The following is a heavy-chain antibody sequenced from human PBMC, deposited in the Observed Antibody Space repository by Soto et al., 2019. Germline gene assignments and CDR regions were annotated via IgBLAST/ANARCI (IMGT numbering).Heavy chain of an antibody. CDR3: TRKRFGMDV. CDR1: GFAFSSSW. CDR2: IKEDGSEK. J-gene: IGHJ6*02. V-gene: IGHV3-7*03. Sequence: GGSLRLSCAASGFAFSSSWMSWVRQAPGKGLEWVANIKEDGSEKDYVDPVKGRFTITRDNAKNSLYLQMNNLRAEDTAVYFCTRKRFGMDVWGQGTTVTVSS.